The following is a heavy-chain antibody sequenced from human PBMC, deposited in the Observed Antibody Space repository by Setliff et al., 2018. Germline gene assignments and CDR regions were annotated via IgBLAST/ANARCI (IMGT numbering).Heavy chain of an antibody. CDR1: GFTFGTYA. CDR2: ISTSGGNT. D-gene: IGHD2-21*01. CDR3: AKDAGRARCGGPLYFYYMDI. J-gene: IGHJ6*03. V-gene: IGHV3-23*01. Sequence: PGGSLRLSCAASGFTFGTYAMTWVRQTPGRGLEWVSAISTSGGNTYYADSLKGRFTISRDNSKNTLYLQMNSLRAEDTAVYYCAKDAGRARCGGPLYFYYMDIWGKGTTVTVSS.